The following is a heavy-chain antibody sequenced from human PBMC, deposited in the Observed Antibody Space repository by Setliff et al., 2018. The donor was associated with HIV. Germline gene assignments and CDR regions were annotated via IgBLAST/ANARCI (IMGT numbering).Heavy chain of an antibody. CDR2: IDHSGGS. Sequence: NPSETLSLTCSVSGDSISTNSYFWWTWVRQPPGKGLEWIGEIDHSGGSKYNPSLTGRVTMSVDKSKNQFSLNLYSVTAADTAVYYCARHIHHFNVALAGTGYYFDYCGQGTLVTVSS. D-gene: IGHD6-19*01. CDR3: ARHIHHFNVALAGTGYYFDY. V-gene: IGHV4-4*02. CDR1: GDSISTNSYFW. J-gene: IGHJ4*02.